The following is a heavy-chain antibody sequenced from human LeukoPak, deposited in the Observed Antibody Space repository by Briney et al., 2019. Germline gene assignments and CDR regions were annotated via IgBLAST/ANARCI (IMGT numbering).Heavy chain of an antibody. D-gene: IGHD2-2*01. Sequence: GGSLRLSCAVSGFTFGRYWMGWVRQAPGKGLEWVSAISGSGGSTYYADSVKGRFTISRDNSKNTLYLQMNSLRAEDTAVYYCANRYCSSTSCPYYFDYWGQGTLVTVSS. J-gene: IGHJ4*02. CDR1: GFTFGRYW. CDR3: ANRYCSSTSCPYYFDY. CDR2: ISGSGGST. V-gene: IGHV3-23*01.